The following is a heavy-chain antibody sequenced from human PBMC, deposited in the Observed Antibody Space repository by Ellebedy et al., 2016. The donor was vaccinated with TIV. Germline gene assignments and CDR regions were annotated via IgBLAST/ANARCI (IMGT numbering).Heavy chain of an antibody. Sequence: GESLKISCAASGFASRSHTMYWVRQARGKGLEWVAFISFDGSKKYYADSVQGRFSISRDNSNNTMSIQMNSLSPEDTAVYFCAREVAGYFDYWGQGTLVAVSS. CDR3: AREVAGYFDY. CDR2: ISFDGSKK. V-gene: IGHV3-30-3*01. J-gene: IGHJ4*02. D-gene: IGHD6-19*01. CDR1: GFASRSHT.